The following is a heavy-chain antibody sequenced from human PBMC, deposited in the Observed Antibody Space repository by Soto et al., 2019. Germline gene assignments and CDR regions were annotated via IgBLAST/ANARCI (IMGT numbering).Heavy chain of an antibody. CDR3: ARVRGRLLRFDP. CDR1: GGSISSGDYY. Sequence: QMQLQESGPGLVKPSQTLSLTCTVSGGSISSGDYYWSWIRQPPGKGLEWIGYIYYSGSTNYNPSLKSRVTISVDTSKNQFSRKLSSVTAADTAVYYCARVRGRLLRFDPWGQGTLVTVSS. V-gene: IGHV4-30-4*01. CDR2: IYYSGST. J-gene: IGHJ5*02. D-gene: IGHD2-15*01.